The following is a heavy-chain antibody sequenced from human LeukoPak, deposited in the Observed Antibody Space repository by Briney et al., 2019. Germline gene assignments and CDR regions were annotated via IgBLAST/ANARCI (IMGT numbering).Heavy chain of an antibody. CDR1: GGSISSGGYS. Sequence: SQTLSLTCAVSGGSISSGGYSWSWIRQPPGKGLEWIGYIYHSGSTYYNPSLKSRVTISVDTSKNQFSLKLSSVTAADTAVYYCARAGGSGSYYSYDYWGQGTLVTVSS. CDR2: IYHSGST. J-gene: IGHJ4*02. V-gene: IGHV4-30-2*01. D-gene: IGHD3-10*01. CDR3: ARAGGSGSYYSYDY.